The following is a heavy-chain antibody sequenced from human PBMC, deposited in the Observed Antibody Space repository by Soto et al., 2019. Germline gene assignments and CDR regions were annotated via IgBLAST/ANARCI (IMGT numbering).Heavy chain of an antibody. CDR2: LDPEDGET. CDR1: GYTLTELS. D-gene: IGHD5-12*01. CDR3: PKGSIPGHSMPFDI. Sequence: VQLVQSVAEVKKPGASVKVSCKISGYTLTELSMHWVRQAPGKVLAWMGGLDPEDGETIYAQKFQGRVNMTEDTSTDTAYMDLSSLRTEDTGGYYCPKGSIPGHSMPFDIWGQGTRVTHSS. V-gene: IGHV1-24*01. J-gene: IGHJ3*02.